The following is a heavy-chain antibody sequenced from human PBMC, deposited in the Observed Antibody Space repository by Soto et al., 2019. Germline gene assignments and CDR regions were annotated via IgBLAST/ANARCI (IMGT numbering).Heavy chain of an antibody. CDR1: GFTFSSYS. J-gene: IGHJ4*02. Sequence: EVQLVESGGGLVQPGGSLRLSCAASGFTFSSYSMNWVRQAPGKGREWVSYISSSSSTIYYADSVKGRFTISRDNAKDSRYRQMNSLRDVDTAVYYCARDSGYSYGPSDYWGQGTLVTVPS. CDR3: ARDSGYSYGPSDY. D-gene: IGHD5-18*01. CDR2: ISSSSSTI. V-gene: IGHV3-48*02.